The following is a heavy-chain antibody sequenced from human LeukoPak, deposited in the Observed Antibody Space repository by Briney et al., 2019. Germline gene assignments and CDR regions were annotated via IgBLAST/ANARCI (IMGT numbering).Heavy chain of an antibody. CDR3: ARGMGYSYGHPQGAFDI. V-gene: IGHV1-18*01. CDR1: GYTFTSYG. D-gene: IGHD5-18*01. CDR2: ISAYNGNT. J-gene: IGHJ3*02. Sequence: ASVKVSCKASGYTFTSYGISWVRRAPGQGLEWMGWISAYNGNTNYAQKLQGRVTMTTDTSTSTAYMELRSLRSEDTAVYYCARGMGYSYGHPQGAFDIWGQGTMVTVSS.